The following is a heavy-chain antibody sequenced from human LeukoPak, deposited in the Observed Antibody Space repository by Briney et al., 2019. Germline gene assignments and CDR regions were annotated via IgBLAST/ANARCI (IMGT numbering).Heavy chain of an antibody. CDR1: GYTFTSYG. Sequence: ASVKVSCKASGYTFTSYGISWVRQPPAQGLEWMGWISAYNGNTNYAQKLQVRVTMTTDTSTSTAYMELRSLRSDDTAVYYCARDSGTAMIWFHRYWGQGTVVTVSS. V-gene: IGHV1-18*01. CDR2: ISAYNGNT. J-gene: IGHJ1*01. D-gene: IGHD3/OR15-3a*01. CDR3: ARDSGTAMIWFHRY.